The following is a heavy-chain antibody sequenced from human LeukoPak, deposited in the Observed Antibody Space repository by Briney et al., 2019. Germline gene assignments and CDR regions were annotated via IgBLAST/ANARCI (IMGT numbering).Heavy chain of an antibody. J-gene: IGHJ6*02. D-gene: IGHD3-3*01. CDR3: ARDVRLENYDFWSGYNHYGMDV. CDR2: ISSSSSYI. CDR1: GFTFSSYA. V-gene: IGHV3-21*01. Sequence: GGSLRLSCAASGFTFSSYAMSWVRQAPGKGLEWVSSISSSSSYIYYADSVKGRFTISRDNAKNSLYLQMNSLRAEDTAVYYCARDVRLENYDFWSGYNHYGMDVWGQGTTVTVSS.